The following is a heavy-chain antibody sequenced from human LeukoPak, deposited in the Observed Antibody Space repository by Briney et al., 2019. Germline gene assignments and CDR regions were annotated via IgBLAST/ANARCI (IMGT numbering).Heavy chain of an antibody. CDR1: GGSFSGYY. J-gene: IGHJ3*02. Sequence: SETLSLTCAVYGGSFSGYYWSWIRQPPGKGLEWIGYIYYSGSTNYNPSLKSRVTISVDTSKNQFSLKLSSVTAADTAVYYCARLHDYGDSGPNAFDIWGQGTMVTVSS. V-gene: IGHV4-59*08. D-gene: IGHD4-17*01. CDR2: IYYSGST. CDR3: ARLHDYGDSGPNAFDI.